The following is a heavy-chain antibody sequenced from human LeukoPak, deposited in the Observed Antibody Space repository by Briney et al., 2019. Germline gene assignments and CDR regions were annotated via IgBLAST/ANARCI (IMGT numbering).Heavy chain of an antibody. CDR2: IYYSGST. V-gene: IGHV4-59*06. D-gene: IGHD4-17*01. CDR3: ARYMSNGDYPNLDY. Sequence: SETLSLTCTVSGGSISSYYWSWIRQPPGKGLEWIGYIYYSGSTYYNPSLKSRVTISVDTSKNQFSLKLSSVTAADTAVYYCARYMSNGDYPNLDYWGQGTLVTVSS. J-gene: IGHJ4*02. CDR1: GGSISSYY.